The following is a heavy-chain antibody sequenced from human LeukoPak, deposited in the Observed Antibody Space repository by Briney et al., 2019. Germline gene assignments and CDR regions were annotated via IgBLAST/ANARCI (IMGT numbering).Heavy chain of an antibody. D-gene: IGHD3-10*01. CDR3: ARDPPNYGSGSYYYFNDY. Sequence: GGSLRLSCAASGFTFSSYSMTWVRQAPGKGLEWVSSISSSSSYIYYADSVKGRFTISRDNAKNSLYLQMNSLRAEDTAVYYCARDPPNYGSGSYYYFNDYWGQGTLVTVSS. CDR2: ISSSSSYI. V-gene: IGHV3-21*01. CDR1: GFTFSSYS. J-gene: IGHJ4*02.